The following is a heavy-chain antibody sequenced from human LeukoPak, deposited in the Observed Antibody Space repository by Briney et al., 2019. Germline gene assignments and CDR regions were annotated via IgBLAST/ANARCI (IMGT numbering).Heavy chain of an antibody. CDR2: IYYSGST. Sequence: SETLSLTCTVSGYSISSGYYWGWIRQPPGKGLEWIGSIYYSGSTYYNPSLKSRVTISVDTSKNQFSLKLSSVTAADTAVYYCARHGLRSGAADYWGQGTLVTVSP. V-gene: IGHV4-38-2*02. CDR1: GYSISSGYY. J-gene: IGHJ4*02. CDR3: ARHGLRSGAADY. D-gene: IGHD6-19*01.